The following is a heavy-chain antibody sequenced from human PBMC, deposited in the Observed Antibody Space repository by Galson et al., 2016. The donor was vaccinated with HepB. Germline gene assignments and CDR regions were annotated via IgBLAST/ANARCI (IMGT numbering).Heavy chain of an antibody. CDR3: AHTHGRSGDSLTFDY. D-gene: IGHD2-15*01. CDR1: GGTFITHA. CDR2: IIPNFGTT. V-gene: IGHV1-69*13. J-gene: IGHJ4*02. Sequence: SVKVSCKAFGGTFITHAINWVRQAPGQGLEWMGTIIPNFGTTDFAQKLQGRVTITADETTDTAYLELRGLISEGTAVYYCAHTHGRSGDSLTFDYWGQGTLVTVSS.